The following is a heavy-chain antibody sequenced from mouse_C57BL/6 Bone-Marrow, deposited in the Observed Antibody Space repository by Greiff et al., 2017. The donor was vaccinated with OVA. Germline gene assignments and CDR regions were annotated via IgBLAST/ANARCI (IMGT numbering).Heavy chain of an antibody. V-gene: IGHV1-64*01. D-gene: IGHD1-1*01. CDR1: GYTFTSYW. CDR3: ARGDYYGSSYDV. CDR2: IHPNSGST. J-gene: IGHJ1*03. Sequence: QVQLQQPGAELVKPGASVKLSCKASGYTFTSYWMHWVKQRPGQGLEWIGMIHPNSGSTNYNEKFKSKATLTVDKSSSTAYMQLSSLTSEDCAVYYCARGDYYGSSYDVWGTGTTVTVSS.